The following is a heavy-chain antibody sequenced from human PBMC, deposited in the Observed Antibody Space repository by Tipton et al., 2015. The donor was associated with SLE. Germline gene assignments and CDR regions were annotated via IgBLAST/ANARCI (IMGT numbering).Heavy chain of an antibody. Sequence: QLVQSGGGLVQPGGTLRLSCAASGFTFSNYGINWVRQAPGKGLEWVSSISAGDGSTYYADSVKGRFTISRDNSKNTLNLEMNSLRAEDTAVYYCAKDHGYDDNYYYHDAFDIWGQGTVVTVSS. CDR3: AKDHGYDDNYYYHDAFDI. D-gene: IGHD3-16*01. CDR2: ISAGDGST. J-gene: IGHJ3*02. CDR1: GFTFSNYG. V-gene: IGHV3-23*04.